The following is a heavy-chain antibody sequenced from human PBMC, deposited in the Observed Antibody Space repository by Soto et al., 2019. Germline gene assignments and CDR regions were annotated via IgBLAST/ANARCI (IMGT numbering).Heavy chain of an antibody. V-gene: IGHV1-18*01. CDR2: ISLYSDGT. J-gene: IGHJ5*02. Sequence: GSSVKVSCKTSGYTFSNYGITWVRQAPGQPLEWLGWISLYSDGTNYAQKFQGRVSMTTDTSTTTAYMELRSLRSDDTAVYYCARVVPGAEAWFGPWGQGTLVTVSS. CDR3: ARVVPGAEAWFGP. D-gene: IGHD2-2*01. CDR1: GYTFSNYG.